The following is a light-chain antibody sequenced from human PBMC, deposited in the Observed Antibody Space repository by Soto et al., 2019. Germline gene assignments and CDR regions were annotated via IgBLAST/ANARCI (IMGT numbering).Light chain of an antibody. CDR3: LLSYSGARLYV. Sequence: QAVVTQEPSLTVSPGGTVTLTCGSSTGAVTSGHYPYWFQQKPGQAPRTLIYDTSNKHSWTPARCSGSRLGGKAALTLSGAQPEDEAEYYCLLSYSGARLYVFGTGTKLTVL. V-gene: IGLV7-46*01. CDR2: DTS. CDR1: TGAVTSGHY. J-gene: IGLJ1*01.